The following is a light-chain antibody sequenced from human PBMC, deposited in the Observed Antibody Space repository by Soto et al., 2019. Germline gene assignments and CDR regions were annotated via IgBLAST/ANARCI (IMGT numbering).Light chain of an antibody. V-gene: IGKV3-15*01. CDR2: GAS. Sequence: EIVMTQSPATLSVSPGERATLSCRASQSVSSNLAWYQQKPCQAPRLLIYGASTRATGIPARFSGSGSGTEFTLTISSLQSEEFAVYYCHQYNNWPTFGPGTKVDIK. CDR1: QSVSSN. CDR3: HQYNNWPT. J-gene: IGKJ3*01.